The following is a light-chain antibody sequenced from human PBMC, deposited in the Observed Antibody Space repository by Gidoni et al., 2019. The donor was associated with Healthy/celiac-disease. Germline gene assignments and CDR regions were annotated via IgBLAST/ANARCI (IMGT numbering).Light chain of an antibody. CDR2: GAS. Sequence: EIVMTQSPATLSVSPGERATLSCRASQSVSSNLAWYQQKPGQAPRLLIYGASTRATGIPARFSGSGSGTEFTLTISSLQSEDFAVYYCQQYNNWCTFGQXTKVEIK. J-gene: IGKJ1*01. CDR1: QSVSSN. V-gene: IGKV3-15*01. CDR3: QQYNNWCT.